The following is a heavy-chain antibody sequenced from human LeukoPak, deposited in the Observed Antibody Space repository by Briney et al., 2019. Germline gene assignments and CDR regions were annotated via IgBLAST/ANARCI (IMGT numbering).Heavy chain of an antibody. CDR1: GGSISSSSYY. J-gene: IGHJ4*02. Sequence: SETLSLTCTASGGSISSSSYYWGWIRQPPGKGLEWIGSIYYSGSTYYNPSLKSRVTISVDTSKNQFSLKLSSVTAADTAVYYCASYGSGSYYPPNFLDYWGQGTLVTVSS. D-gene: IGHD3-10*01. V-gene: IGHV4-39*01. CDR2: IYYSGST. CDR3: ASYGSGSYYPPNFLDY.